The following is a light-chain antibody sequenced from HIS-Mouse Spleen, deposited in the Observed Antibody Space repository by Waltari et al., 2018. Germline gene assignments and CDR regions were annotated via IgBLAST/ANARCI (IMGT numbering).Light chain of an antibody. CDR3: QSYDNSLSGWV. CDR2: GNS. V-gene: IGLV1-40*01. J-gene: IGLJ3*02. Sequence: QSVLTQPPSVSGAPGQRVTIPCTGSSPNIGAGYDVPWYQPLPGTAPKLLIYGNSNRPSGVPDRFSGSKSGTSASLAITGLQAEDEADYYCQSYDNSLSGWVFGGGTKLTVL. CDR1: SPNIGAGYD.